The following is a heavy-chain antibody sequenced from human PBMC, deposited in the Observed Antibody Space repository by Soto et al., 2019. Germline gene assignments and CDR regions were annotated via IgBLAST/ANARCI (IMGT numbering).Heavy chain of an antibody. V-gene: IGHV1-2*04. CDR1: GYTFAGYY. Sequence: ASVKVSCKASGYTFAGYYMHWVRQAPGQGLEWMGWINPNSGGTNYAQKFQGWVTMTRDTSISTAYMELSRLRSDDTAVYYWARDLATSDAFDIWAQRTMVTVSS. J-gene: IGHJ3*02. CDR2: INPNSGGT. D-gene: IGHD3-3*02. CDR3: ARDLATSDAFDI.